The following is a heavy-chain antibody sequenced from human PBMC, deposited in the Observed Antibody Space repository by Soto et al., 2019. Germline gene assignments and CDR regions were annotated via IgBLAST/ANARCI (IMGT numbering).Heavy chain of an antibody. CDR2: ISGRSGYT. D-gene: IGHD4-17*01. Sequence: SCAASVLTFSDYYMTWIGQAPGKGLEWVSYISGRSGYTKYADSVKGRFTISRDNANNSLYLQMNSLRAEDTAVYYCARRGVTTVNTRIYHWFDLWGQGTLVTVSS. V-gene: IGHV3-11*06. CDR3: ARRGVTTVNTRIYHWFDL. J-gene: IGHJ5*02. CDR1: VLTFSDYY.